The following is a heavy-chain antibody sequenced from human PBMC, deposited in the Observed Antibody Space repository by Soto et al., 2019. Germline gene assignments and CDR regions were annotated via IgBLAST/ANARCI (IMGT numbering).Heavy chain of an antibody. J-gene: IGHJ4*02. D-gene: IGHD3-10*01. CDR2: INHSGST. CDR3: ARRGRPLFDY. V-gene: IGHV4-34*01. Sequence: NPSETLSLTCAVYGGSFSGYYWSWIRQPPGKGLEWIGEINHSGSTNYNPSLKSRVTISVDTSKNQFSLKLSSVTAADTAVYYCARRGRPLFDYWGQGTLVTVSS. CDR1: GGSFSGYY.